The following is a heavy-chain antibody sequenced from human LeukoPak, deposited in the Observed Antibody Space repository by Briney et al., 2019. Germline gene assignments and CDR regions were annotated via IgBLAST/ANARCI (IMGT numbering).Heavy chain of an antibody. D-gene: IGHD3-10*01. CDR2: IYPGDSDT. J-gene: IGHJ6*02. CDR1: GGSSRYRFSTYW. Sequence: GESLKISCQGSGGSSRYRFSTYWIGWVRQMPAKGLEWMGIIYPGDSDTRYSPSFQGQVTISADKSISTAYLQWSSLKTSDTAMYYCARQQRFGELLSRRGHYYGMDVWGQGTTVTVSS. CDR3: ARQQRFGELLSRRGHYYGMDV. V-gene: IGHV5-51*01.